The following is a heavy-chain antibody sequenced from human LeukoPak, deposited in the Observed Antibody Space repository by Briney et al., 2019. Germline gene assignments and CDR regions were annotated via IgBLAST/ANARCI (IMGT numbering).Heavy chain of an antibody. CDR2: MSDSGTNT. V-gene: IGHV3-23*01. J-gene: IGHJ6*03. CDR3: AKGGAVSSKSITMVRGTRRYYYYMDV. D-gene: IGHD3-10*01. CDR1: GFTFSNYS. Sequence: GGSLRLSCAASGFTFSNYSMTWVRQAPGKGLEWVSGMSDSGTNTYYADSVKGRFTISRDNSKNTLYLQMNSLRAEDTAVYYCAKGGAVSSKSITMVRGTRRYYYYMDVWGKGTTVTISS.